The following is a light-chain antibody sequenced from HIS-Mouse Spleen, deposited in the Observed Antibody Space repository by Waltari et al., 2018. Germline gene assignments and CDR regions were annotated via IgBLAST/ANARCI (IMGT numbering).Light chain of an antibody. J-gene: IGKJ4*01. V-gene: IGKV1-13*02. CDR2: DAS. CDR3: QQFNSYPALT. Sequence: AIQLTQSPSSLSASVGDRVTTTCRASQGLSSALAWYQQKQGKAPKLLIYDASSLESGVPSRFSGSGSGTDFTLTISSLQPEDFATYYCQQFNSYPALTFGGGTKVEIK. CDR1: QGLSSA.